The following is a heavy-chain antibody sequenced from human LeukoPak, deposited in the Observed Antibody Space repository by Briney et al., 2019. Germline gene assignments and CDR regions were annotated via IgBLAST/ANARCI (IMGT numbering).Heavy chain of an antibody. Sequence: SETLSLTCTVSGGSISSYYWSWIRQPPGKGLEWIGYIYYSGSTNYNPSLKSRVTISVDTSKNQFSLKLSSVTAADTAVYYCARLEAADNYFDYWGQGTLVTVSS. CDR2: IYYSGST. V-gene: IGHV4-59*08. J-gene: IGHJ4*02. CDR1: GGSISSYY. D-gene: IGHD6-13*01. CDR3: ARLEAADNYFDY.